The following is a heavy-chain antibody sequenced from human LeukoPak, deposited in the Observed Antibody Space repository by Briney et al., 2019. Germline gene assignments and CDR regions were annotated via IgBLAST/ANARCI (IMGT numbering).Heavy chain of an antibody. V-gene: IGHV3-30*07. CDR2: ISSDGRNK. D-gene: IGHD6-19*01. CDR1: GFTFSSYP. J-gene: IGHJ4*02. CDR3: ARVYSSGWPDHAYY. Sequence: PGGSLRLSCAASGFTFSSYPLHWVRQAPGKGLEWVAAISSDGRNKYYADSVKGRFTISRDNSKNTLYLQMNSLRAEDTAVYYCARVYSSGWPDHAYYWGPGTLVTVSS.